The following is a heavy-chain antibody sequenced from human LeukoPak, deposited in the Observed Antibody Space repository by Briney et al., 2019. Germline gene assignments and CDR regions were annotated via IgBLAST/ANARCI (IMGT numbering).Heavy chain of an antibody. J-gene: IGHJ6*02. V-gene: IGHV3-30-3*01. CDR1: GFTFSSYA. Sequence: PGGSLRLSCAASGFTFSSYAMHWVRQAPGKGLEWVAVISYDGSNKYYADSVKGRFTISRDNSKNTLYLQMNSLRAEDTAVYYFARDLDVWGQGTTVTVSS. CDR3: ARDLDV. CDR2: ISYDGSNK.